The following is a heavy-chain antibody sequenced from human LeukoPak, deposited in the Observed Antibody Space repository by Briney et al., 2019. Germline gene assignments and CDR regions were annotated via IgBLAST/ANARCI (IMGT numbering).Heavy chain of an antibody. CDR3: AISGLDYGEYVVDY. CDR1: GFTVSTYY. Sequence: GGSLRLSCAASGFTVSTYYMSWVRQAPGSGLEWVSVIYSSGSTYYADSVKGRLTISRDNSKNTVYLQMNTLRAEDTAVYYCAISGLDYGEYVVDYWGQGTLVTVSS. V-gene: IGHV3-53*01. CDR2: IYSSGST. D-gene: IGHD4-17*01. J-gene: IGHJ4*02.